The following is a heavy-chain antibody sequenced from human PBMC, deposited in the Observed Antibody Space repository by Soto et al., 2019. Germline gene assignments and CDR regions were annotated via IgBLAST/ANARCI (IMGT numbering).Heavy chain of an antibody. V-gene: IGHV4-34*01. Sequence: QVQLQQWGAGLLKPSETLSLTCAVSGGSFSGYIWSWIRQSPGKGLEWIGQINHSGSANYNPSLKSRVTRSLHTSSSQFSLELSSGTAADTAVYYCARGLMSGSPYSGGWYYFDYWGQGTLVTVSS. CDR3: ARGLMSGSPYSGGWYYFDY. CDR1: GGSFSGYI. CDR2: INHSGSA. D-gene: IGHD1-26*01. J-gene: IGHJ4*02.